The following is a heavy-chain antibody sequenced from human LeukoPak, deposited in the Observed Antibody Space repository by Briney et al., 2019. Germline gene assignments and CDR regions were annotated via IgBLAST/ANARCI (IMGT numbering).Heavy chain of an antibody. D-gene: IGHD3-22*01. CDR3: ARDRDSSGYYGGGRYFDY. CDR2: IIPIFGTA. J-gene: IGHJ4*02. Sequence: GASVKVSCKASGGTFSSYAISWVRQAPGQGLEWIGGIIPIFGTANYAQKFQGRVTITADKSTSTAYMELSSLRSEDPAVYYCARDRDSSGYYGGGRYFDYWGQGTLVTVSS. V-gene: IGHV1-69*06. CDR1: GGTFSSYA.